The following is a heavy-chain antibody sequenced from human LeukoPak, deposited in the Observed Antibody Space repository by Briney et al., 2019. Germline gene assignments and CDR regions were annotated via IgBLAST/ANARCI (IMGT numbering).Heavy chain of an antibody. J-gene: IGHJ6*02. CDR2: ISAYNGNT. D-gene: IGHD2-15*01. CDR1: GYTFTSYG. CDR3: VREAPRIVVVVAATQYYGMDV. V-gene: IGHV1-18*01. Sequence: GASVKVSCKASGYTFTSYGISWVRQAPGQGLEWMGWISAYNGNTNYAQKLQGRVTMTTDTSTSTAYMELRSLRSDDAAVYYCVREAPRIVVVVAATQYYGMDVWGQGTTVTVSS.